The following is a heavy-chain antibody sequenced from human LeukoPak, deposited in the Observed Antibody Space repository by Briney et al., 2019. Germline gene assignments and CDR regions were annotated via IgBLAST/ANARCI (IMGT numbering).Heavy chain of an antibody. CDR2: IYNSGST. V-gene: IGHV4-4*07. CDR1: GVSISSYY. Sequence: PSETLSLTCTVSGVSISSYYWRWIRQPAGKGLEWVGRIYNSGSTNYNPALKSRVTMSVDTSRNQFSLKRSSATAADTAVYYCARARGYSYARGRDYYYIDVWGKGTTVTVSS. D-gene: IGHD5-18*01. CDR3: ARARGYSYARGRDYYYIDV. J-gene: IGHJ6*03.